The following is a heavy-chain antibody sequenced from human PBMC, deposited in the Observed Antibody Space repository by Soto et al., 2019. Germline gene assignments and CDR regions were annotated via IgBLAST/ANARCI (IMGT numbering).Heavy chain of an antibody. Sequence: ASVKVSCKASGYTFTNYGISWVRQAPGQGLEWMGWISVYNGNRDYAQKFQGRVTMTADTSTNTAYMELKSLTSDDTAVYYCARDRSSSDYWGQGTRVTVSS. V-gene: IGHV1-18*01. D-gene: IGHD6-19*01. CDR2: ISVYNGNR. CDR3: ARDRSSSDY. CDR1: GYTFTNYG. J-gene: IGHJ4*02.